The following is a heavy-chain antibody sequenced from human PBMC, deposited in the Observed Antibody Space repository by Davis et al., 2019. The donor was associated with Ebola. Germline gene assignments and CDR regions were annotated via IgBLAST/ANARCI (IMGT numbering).Heavy chain of an antibody. V-gene: IGHV2-70*04. D-gene: IGHD3/OR15-3a*01. CDR3: ARQLDLKTDDYGMDV. Sequence: SGPTLVKPTQTLTLTCTFSGFSLSTSGMRVSWIRQPPGKALEWLARIDWDDDKFYSTSLKTRLTISKDTSKNQVVLTMTNMDPVDTATYYCARQLDLKTDDYGMDVWGQGTTVTVSS. J-gene: IGHJ6*02. CDR2: IDWDDDK. CDR1: GFSLSTSGMR.